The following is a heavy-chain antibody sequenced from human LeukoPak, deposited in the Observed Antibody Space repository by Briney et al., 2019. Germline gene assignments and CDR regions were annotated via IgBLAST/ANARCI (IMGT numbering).Heavy chain of an antibody. D-gene: IGHD1-1*01. Sequence: YXXTXXXMHWVRQAPGQGLEWMGIINPSGGSTSYAQKFQGRVTMTRDTSTSTVYMELSSLRSEDTAVYYCARTNSTGNIDYWGQGTLVTVSS. CDR1: YXXTXXX. V-gene: IGHV1-46*01. J-gene: IGHJ4*02. CDR3: ARTNSTGNIDY. CDR2: INPSGGST.